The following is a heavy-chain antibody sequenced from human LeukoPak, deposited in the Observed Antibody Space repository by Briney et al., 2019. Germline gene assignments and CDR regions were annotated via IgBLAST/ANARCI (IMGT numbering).Heavy chain of an antibody. J-gene: IGHJ4*02. CDR3: ARDVSGYSYGLGDY. CDR2: ISSSGSYI. D-gene: IGHD5-18*01. Sequence: GGSVSLSCVACVFIFRSYSLNWVRQARGKGLAGVSSISSSGSYISYADSVKGRFTVSRDNAKNSLYLQMNSLRAEDTAMYYCARDVSGYSYGLGDYWGQGTLVTVSS. CDR1: VFIFRSYS. V-gene: IGHV3-21*01.